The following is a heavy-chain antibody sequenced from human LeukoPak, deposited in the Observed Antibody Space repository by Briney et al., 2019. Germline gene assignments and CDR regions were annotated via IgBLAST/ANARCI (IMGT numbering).Heavy chain of an antibody. V-gene: IGHV4-39*07. CDR3: ARDPRMNYGMDV. J-gene: IGHJ6*02. CDR1: GGSISSSSYY. Sequence: PSETLSLTCTVSGGSISSSSYYWGWIRQPPGKGLEWIGSIYYSGSASYNPSLKSRVTISVDTSKNQFSLKLSSVTAADTAVYYCARDPRMNYGMDVWGQGTTVTVSS. CDR2: IYYSGSA.